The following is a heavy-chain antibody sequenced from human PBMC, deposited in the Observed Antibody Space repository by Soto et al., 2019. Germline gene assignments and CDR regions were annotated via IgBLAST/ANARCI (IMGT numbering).Heavy chain of an antibody. CDR3: AKEGTTSPYKWIDP. J-gene: IGHJ5*02. CDR2: LSDGGGST. Sequence: GGSLRLSCAASGFTFSNYAMSWVRQAPGKGLEWVSGLSDGGGSTFYADSVKGRFTISRDNAKNTLYLQMSSLRAEDTAVYYCAKEGTTSPYKWIDPGGQGTLVNVST. V-gene: IGHV3-23*01. CDR1: GFTFSNYA. D-gene: IGHD2-2*01.